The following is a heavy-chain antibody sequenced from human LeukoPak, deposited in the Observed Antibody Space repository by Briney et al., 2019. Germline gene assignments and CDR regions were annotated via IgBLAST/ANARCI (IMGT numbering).Heavy chain of an antibody. CDR3: TRIFYYGTRGYYPDF. Sequence: GGSLRLSCAASGFTFSDHHMDWVRQAPGKGLEWVGRSKNKDYAYSTVYAASVKGRFTFSRDDPKNSLYLQMNSLTTEDTAVYYCTRIFYYGTRGYYPDFWGQGTLVTVSS. J-gene: IGHJ4*02. V-gene: IGHV3-72*01. CDR2: SKNKDYAYST. CDR1: GFTFSDHH. D-gene: IGHD3-22*01.